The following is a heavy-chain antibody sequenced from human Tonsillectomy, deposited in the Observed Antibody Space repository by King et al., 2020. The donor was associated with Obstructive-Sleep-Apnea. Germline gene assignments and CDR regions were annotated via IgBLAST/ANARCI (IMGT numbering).Heavy chain of an antibody. CDR2: IYPGDSDT. J-gene: IGHJ4*02. CDR1: GYSFTSYW. CDR3: ARLPGAMVTFFDS. V-gene: IGHV5-51*01. D-gene: IGHD5-18*01. Sequence: VQLVQSGAEVKKPGESLKISCKGSGYSFTSYWIGWVRQMPGKGLEWMGIIYPGDSDTSYSQSFQGQVTIAAEKSISTAYLQWSSLKASDTAMYYCARLPGAMVTFFDSWGQGTLVTVSS.